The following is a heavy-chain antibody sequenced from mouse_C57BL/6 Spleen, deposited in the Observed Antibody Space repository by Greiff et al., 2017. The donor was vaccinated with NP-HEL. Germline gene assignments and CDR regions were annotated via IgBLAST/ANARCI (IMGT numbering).Heavy chain of an antibody. CDR1: GYTFTSYW. J-gene: IGHJ2*01. Sequence: VQLQQSGAELVKPGASVKLSCKASGYTFTSYWMHWVKQRPGQGLEWIGMIHPNSGSTNYNEKFKSKATLTVDKSSSTAYMQLSSLTSEDSAVYYCARSYGYDDYFDYWGQGTTLTVSS. CDR2: IHPNSGST. CDR3: ARSYGYDDYFDY. V-gene: IGHV1-64*01. D-gene: IGHD2-2*01.